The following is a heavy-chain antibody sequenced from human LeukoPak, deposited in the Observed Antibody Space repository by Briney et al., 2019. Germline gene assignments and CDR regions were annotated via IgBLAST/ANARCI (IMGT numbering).Heavy chain of an antibody. CDR1: GYTFTNYG. D-gene: IGHD6-19*01. V-gene: IGHV1-18*04. Sequence: ASVKVSFKASGYTFTNYGISWVRQAPGQGLEWMGWISTYNGNSNYAQKLQDRVTMTTDTSTTTAYMDLRSLRSDDTAVYYCARAGGWAREDYKGDAFAIWGQGTMVTVSS. CDR3: ARAGGWAREDYKGDAFAI. J-gene: IGHJ3*02. CDR2: ISTYNGNS.